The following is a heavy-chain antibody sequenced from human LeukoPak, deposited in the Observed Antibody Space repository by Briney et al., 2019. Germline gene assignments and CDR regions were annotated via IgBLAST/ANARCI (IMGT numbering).Heavy chain of an antibody. Sequence: SETLSLTCTVSGYSISSGYYWGWIRQPPGKGLEWIGSIYHSGSTYYDPSLKSRVTISVDTSKNQFFLKLSSVTAADTAVYYCAREVTVTTRDSSWFDPWGQGTLVTVSS. V-gene: IGHV4-38-2*02. CDR1: GYSISSGYY. D-gene: IGHD4-17*01. CDR2: IYHSGST. CDR3: AREVTVTTRDSSWFDP. J-gene: IGHJ5*02.